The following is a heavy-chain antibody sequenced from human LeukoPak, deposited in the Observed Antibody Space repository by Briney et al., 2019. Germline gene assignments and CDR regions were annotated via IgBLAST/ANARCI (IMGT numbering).Heavy chain of an antibody. CDR2: IYYSGST. J-gene: IGHJ4*02. D-gene: IGHD6-6*01. CDR3: AREGVGIAARVVDY. CDR1: GGSISSGDYY. V-gene: IGHV4-30-4*08. Sequence: SETLSLTCTVSGGSISSGDYYWSWIRQPPRKGLEWIGYIYYSGSTYYNPSLKSRVTISVDTSKNRFSLKLSSVTAADTAVYYCAREGVGIAARVVDYWGQGTLVTVSS.